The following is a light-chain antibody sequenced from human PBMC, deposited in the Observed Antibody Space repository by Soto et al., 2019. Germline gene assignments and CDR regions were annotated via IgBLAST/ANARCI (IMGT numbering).Light chain of an antibody. CDR3: QQSYSSPPT. Sequence: DVQMTQSPSSLSASVGDRVTITCRASQSISSSLNWYHQKPGKAPKLLIYAASSLQSGVPSRFSGSRSGPDFTLTISSLQPEDFATYYCQQSYSSPPTFGQGTKVDIK. CDR1: QSISSS. J-gene: IGKJ1*01. CDR2: AAS. V-gene: IGKV1-39*01.